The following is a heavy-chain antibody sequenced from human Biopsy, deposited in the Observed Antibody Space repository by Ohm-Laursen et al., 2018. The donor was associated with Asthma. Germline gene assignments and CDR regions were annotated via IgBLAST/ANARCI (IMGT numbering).Heavy chain of an antibody. CDR1: GYTFSDSW. D-gene: IGHD1-7*01. J-gene: IGHJ4*02. V-gene: IGHV5-51*01. CDR2: IFAANSEP. Sequence: ASLRLSCKASGYTFSDSWIGWVRQMSGKGLGWMGIIFAANSEPKYRPSFQGQVTISVDMSISTAFLQWRSLKASDTAMYYCARFIDGTFFVDYWGQGTLVTVSS. CDR3: ARFIDGTFFVDY.